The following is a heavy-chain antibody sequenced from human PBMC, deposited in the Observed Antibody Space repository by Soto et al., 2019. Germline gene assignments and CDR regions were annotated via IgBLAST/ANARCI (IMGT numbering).Heavy chain of an antibody. D-gene: IGHD2-15*01. CDR1: SDSITNYY. J-gene: IGHJ4*02. V-gene: IGHV4-59*01. Sequence: QVQLQESGPGLVKPSETLSLTCTVSSDSITNYYWSWIRQSPGKGLEWIGYIHDSGRSNYNPSLKSRVKITVDASKKQFSLKLTSVTAADTALYYCARVGGTRGWYWGQGTLVTVSS. CDR2: IHDSGRS. CDR3: ARVGGTRGWY.